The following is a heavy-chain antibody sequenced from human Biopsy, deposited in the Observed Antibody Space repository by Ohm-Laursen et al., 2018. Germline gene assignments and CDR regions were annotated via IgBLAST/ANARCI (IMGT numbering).Heavy chain of an antibody. J-gene: IGHJ1*01. D-gene: IGHD4-23*01. CDR3: ARGSNEYGGLYFPH. V-gene: IGHV4-59*08. CDR2: ISHTGYT. Sequence: SQTLSLTCTVSGGPIDSYYWSWIRQPPGKALEWIGYISHTGYTSYKSSLKSRVTISLDTSRKHFSLRLTSLAAADTAVYYCARGSNEYGGLYFPHWGQGTLVTVSS. CDR1: GGPIDSYY.